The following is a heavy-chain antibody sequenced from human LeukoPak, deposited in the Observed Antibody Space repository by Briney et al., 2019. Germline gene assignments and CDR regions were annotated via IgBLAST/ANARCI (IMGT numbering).Heavy chain of an antibody. J-gene: IGHJ6*02. Sequence: SETLSLTCTVSGGSIGSGTDYWGWIRQPPGKGLEWIGTIYYSGSTYYNPSLKSRVTISVDKSKNQFSLKLSSVTAADTAVYYCARGLVGATYYYYYGMDVWGQGTTVTVSS. CDR1: GGSIGSGTDY. D-gene: IGHD1-26*01. CDR2: IYYSGST. CDR3: ARGLVGATYYYYYGMDV. V-gene: IGHV4-39*07.